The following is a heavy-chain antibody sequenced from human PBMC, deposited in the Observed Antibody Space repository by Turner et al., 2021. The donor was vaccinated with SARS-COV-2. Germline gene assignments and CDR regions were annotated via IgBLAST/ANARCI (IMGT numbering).Heavy chain of an antibody. J-gene: IGHJ4*02. CDR2: IIPIVGTP. D-gene: IGHD4-17*01. Sequence: QVQLVQSGAEVKKPGSSVKVSCKASGDTFSSYAISWVRQAHGQGLEWMGGIIPIVGTPNDAQKFQCRVTITADESTSTAYMELSSLRSEDTAVYYCARVGGDYVFDYWGQGTLVTVSS. CDR3: ARVGGDYVFDY. CDR1: GDTFSSYA. V-gene: IGHV1-69*01.